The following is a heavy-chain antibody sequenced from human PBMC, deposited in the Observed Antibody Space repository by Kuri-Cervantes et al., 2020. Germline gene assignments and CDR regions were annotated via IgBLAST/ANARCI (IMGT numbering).Heavy chain of an antibody. V-gene: IGHV3-7*01. CDR1: GFTFSSYS. J-gene: IGHJ6*02. CDR3: ARSFQRRCSSTSCLLYYYYGMDV. D-gene: IGHD2-2*01. CDR2: IKQDGSEK. Sequence: GESLKISCAASGFTFSSYSMNWVRQAPGKGLEWVANIKQDGSEKYYVDSVKGRFTISRDNAKNSLYLQMNSLRAEDTAVYYCARSFQRRCSSTSCLLYYYYGMDVWGQGTTVTVSS.